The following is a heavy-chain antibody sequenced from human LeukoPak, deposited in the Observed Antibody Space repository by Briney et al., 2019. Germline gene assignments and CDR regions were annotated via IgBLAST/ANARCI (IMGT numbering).Heavy chain of an antibody. CDR3: ARRNYYDSTGYYNN. J-gene: IGHJ4*02. CDR2: IHQSGST. V-gene: IGHV4-4*02. CDR1: SGSISSDNW. Sequence: SETLSLTCAVSSGSISSDNWWSWVRQPPGKGLEWVGEIHQSGSTNYNPSLKSRVTITVDKSKSQFSLKLGSVAAADTAVYYCARRNYYDSTGYYNNWGRGTLVTVSS. D-gene: IGHD3-22*01.